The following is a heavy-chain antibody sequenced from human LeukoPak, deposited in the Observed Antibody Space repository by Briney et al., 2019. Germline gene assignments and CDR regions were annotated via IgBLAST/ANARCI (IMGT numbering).Heavy chain of an antibody. V-gene: IGHV4-59*11. CDR1: GGSISSHY. CDR2: IYYSGST. D-gene: IGHD6-6*01. Sequence: SETLSLTCTVSGGSISSHYWSWIRQPPGKGLEWIGYIYYSGSTNYNPSLKSRVTISVDTSKNQFSLKLSSVTDADTAVYYCARDQQLAYWGQGTLVTVSS. CDR3: ARDQQLAY. J-gene: IGHJ4*02.